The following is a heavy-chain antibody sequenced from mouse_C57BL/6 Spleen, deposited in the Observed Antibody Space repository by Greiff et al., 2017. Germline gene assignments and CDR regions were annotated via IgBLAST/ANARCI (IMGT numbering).Heavy chain of an antibody. V-gene: IGHV1-59*01. D-gene: IGHD1-1*01. CDR3: ARNYYGSSYWYFDV. CDR2: IDPSDSYT. CDR1: GYTFTSYW. Sequence: QFQLQQPGAELVRPGTSVKLSCKASGYTFTSYWMHWVKQRPGQGLEWIGVIDPSDSYTNYNQKFKGKATLTVDTSSSTAYMQLSSLTSEDSAVYYCARNYYGSSYWYFDVWGTGTTVTVSS. J-gene: IGHJ1*03.